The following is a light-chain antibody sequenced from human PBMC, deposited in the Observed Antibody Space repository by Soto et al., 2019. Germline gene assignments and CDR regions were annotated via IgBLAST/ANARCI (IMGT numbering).Light chain of an antibody. CDR3: QQYDNYLT. CDR2: KAT. J-gene: IGKJ1*01. Sequence: QLTQSPSTLSASVGDRVTITCRASQSVRTWLAWFQQKPGKAPKLLIYKATTLESGVPSRFSGSGSGTEFTLTISSLQSDDFATYYCQQYDNYLTFGRGTKVDI. CDR1: QSVRTW. V-gene: IGKV1-5*03.